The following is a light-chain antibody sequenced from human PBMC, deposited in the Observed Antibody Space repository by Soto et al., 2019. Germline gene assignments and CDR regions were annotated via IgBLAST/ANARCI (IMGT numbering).Light chain of an antibody. CDR2: RND. V-gene: IGLV1-47*01. Sequence: QSVLTQPPSASGTPGQRVTISCSGSSSNIGSSYVYWYQQLPGTAPKLLIYRNDQRPSGVPDRFSGSKSGTSASLAISGLRSEDDADYYCAAWDDSLRGVFGGGTKLTVL. CDR3: AAWDDSLRGV. J-gene: IGLJ3*02. CDR1: SSNIGSSY.